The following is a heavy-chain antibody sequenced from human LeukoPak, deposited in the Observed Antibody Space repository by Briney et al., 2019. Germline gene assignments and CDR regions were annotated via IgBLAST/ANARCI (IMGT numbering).Heavy chain of an antibody. CDR1: GGSISSYY. V-gene: IGHV4-4*07. Sequence: PSETLSLTCTVSGGSISSYYWSWIRQPAGKGLEWIGRIYTSGSTNYNPSLKSRDTMSVDTSKNQFSLKLSSVTAADTAVYYCARTYYDFWSGYSTSYFDYWGQGTLVTVSS. CDR3: ARTYYDFWSGYSTSYFDY. CDR2: IYTSGST. D-gene: IGHD3-3*01. J-gene: IGHJ4*02.